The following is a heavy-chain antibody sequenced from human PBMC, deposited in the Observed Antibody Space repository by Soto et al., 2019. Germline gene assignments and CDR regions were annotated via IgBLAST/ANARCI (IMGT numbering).Heavy chain of an antibody. CDR1: GYSFTSYW. CDR2: IEPSDSYT. J-gene: IGHJ6*02. D-gene: IGHD4-17*01. V-gene: IGHV5-10-1*01. Sequence: GESLKISCKGSGYSFTSYWISWVRQMPGKGLEWMGRIEPSDSYTNYSPSFQGHVTISADKSISTAYLQWSSLKASDTAMYYCARHEDGDYENYYYGMDVWGQGTTVTVSS. CDR3: ARHEDGDYENYYYGMDV.